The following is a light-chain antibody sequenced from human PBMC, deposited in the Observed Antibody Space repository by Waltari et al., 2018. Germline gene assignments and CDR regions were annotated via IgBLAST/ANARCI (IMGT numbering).Light chain of an antibody. J-gene: IGKJ3*01. V-gene: IGKV3-20*01. Sequence: ALPQSPAALTLSPGERATLSCRASQSVSSSYLAWYQQKPGQAPTLLIYGASSRATGIPDRFSGSGSGTDFPLTISRLEHEDFAVYYCQQYGSSRTFGHGTKVDIK. CDR3: QQYGSSRT. CDR1: QSVSSSY. CDR2: GAS.